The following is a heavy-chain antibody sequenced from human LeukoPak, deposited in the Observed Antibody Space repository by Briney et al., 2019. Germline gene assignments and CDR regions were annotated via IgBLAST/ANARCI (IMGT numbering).Heavy chain of an antibody. CDR1: GFTFSSSA. Sequence: GGSLRLSCAASGFTFSSSAMSWVRQVPGKGLEWVSGISASGGSTSYADSVRGRFTISRDNSKNTLYVQMNSLRDEDTAVYYCAKDFSGGYYYFDYWGQGILVTVSS. J-gene: IGHJ4*02. CDR2: ISASGGST. CDR3: AKDFSGGYYYFDY. D-gene: IGHD3-22*01. V-gene: IGHV3-23*01.